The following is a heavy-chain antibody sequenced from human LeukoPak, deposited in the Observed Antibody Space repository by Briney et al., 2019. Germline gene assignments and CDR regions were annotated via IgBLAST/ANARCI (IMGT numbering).Heavy chain of an antibody. J-gene: IGHJ4*02. CDR3: ARQPEITFGGVIVRSYFDY. D-gene: IGHD3-16*02. CDR2: IYYSGST. V-gene: IGHV4-59*05. Sequence: PSETLSLTCTVSGVSISSYYWTWIRQPPGKGLEWIGSIYYSGSTYYNPSLKSRVTISVDTSKNQFSLKLSSVTAADTAVYYCARQPEITFGGVIVRSYFDYWGQGTLVTVSS. CDR1: GVSISSYY.